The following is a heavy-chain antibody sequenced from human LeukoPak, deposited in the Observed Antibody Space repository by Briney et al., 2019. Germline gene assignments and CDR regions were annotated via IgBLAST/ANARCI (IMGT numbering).Heavy chain of an antibody. CDR3: ARITGAPLYYFDY. J-gene: IGHJ4*02. V-gene: IGHV3-48*03. CDR1: GFTFRSYE. CDR2: ISSSGNTI. Sequence: GGSLRLSCAASGFTFRSYEMNWVRQAPGKGLERVSFISSSGNTIYYADSVKGRFTISRDNAKNSLYLQMNSLRAEDTAVYYCARITGAPLYYFDYWGQGTLVTVSS. D-gene: IGHD7-27*01.